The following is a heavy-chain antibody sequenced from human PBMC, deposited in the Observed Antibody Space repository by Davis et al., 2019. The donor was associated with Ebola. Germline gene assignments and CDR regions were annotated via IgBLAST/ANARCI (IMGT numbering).Heavy chain of an antibody. J-gene: IGHJ6*02. CDR3: ARETPVYRYGLDV. Sequence: ASVKVSCKASGYTFSSYGISWVRQAPGQGLEWMGIINPSGGSTSYAQKFQGRVTMTRDTSTSTVYMELSSLRSEDTAVYYCARETPVYRYGLDVWGQGTTVTVS. V-gene: IGHV1-46*01. D-gene: IGHD2-2*02. CDR1: GYTFSSYG. CDR2: INPSGGST.